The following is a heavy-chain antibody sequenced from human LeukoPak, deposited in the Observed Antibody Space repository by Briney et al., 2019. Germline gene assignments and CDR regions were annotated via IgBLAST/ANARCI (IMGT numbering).Heavy chain of an antibody. Sequence: GGSLRLSCAASGVTFSSYAMHWVRQAPGKGLEWVAVISYDGSNKYYADSVKGRFTISRDNSKNTLYLQMNSLRAEDTAVYYCARDYCSSTSCWGQGTLVTVSS. CDR1: GVTFSSYA. D-gene: IGHD2-2*01. V-gene: IGHV3-30-3*01. CDR3: ARDYCSSTSC. CDR2: ISYDGSNK. J-gene: IGHJ4*02.